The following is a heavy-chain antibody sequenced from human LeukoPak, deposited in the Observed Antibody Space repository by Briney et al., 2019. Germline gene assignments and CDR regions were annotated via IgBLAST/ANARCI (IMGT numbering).Heavy chain of an antibody. CDR2: ISGSDTTI. Sequence: GGSLRLSCAASGFRFSDYSMNWIRQAPGKGLEWVSYISGSDTTIYYADSARGRFTISRDNAKNSLYLQMNSLRAEDTAVYYCARAVAAAGYPFDYWGQGTLVTVS. V-gene: IGHV3-11*01. CDR1: GFRFSDYS. CDR3: ARAVAAAGYPFDY. D-gene: IGHD6-13*01. J-gene: IGHJ4*02.